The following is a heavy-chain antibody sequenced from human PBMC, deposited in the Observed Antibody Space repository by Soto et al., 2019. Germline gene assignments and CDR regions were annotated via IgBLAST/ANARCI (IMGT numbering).Heavy chain of an antibody. D-gene: IGHD5-12*01. V-gene: IGHV3-53*01. Sequence: EVRLVESGGGLIQPGGSLRLSCAASGVSIISHYMAWVRQAPGKGLEWISLIYAGGSTFYADSVKGRFTISRDNSKNTLYLQMDRLTAEDPAVYYCASGENGYNKFYFDFWGQGTLVTVSS. CDR3: ASGENGYNKFYFDF. CDR1: GVSIISHY. J-gene: IGHJ4*02. CDR2: IYAGGST.